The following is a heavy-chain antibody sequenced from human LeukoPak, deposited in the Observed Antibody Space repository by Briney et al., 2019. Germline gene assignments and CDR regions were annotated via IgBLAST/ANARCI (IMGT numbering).Heavy chain of an antibody. J-gene: IGHJ6*03. Sequence: SETLSLTCTVSGGSISSYYWSWIRQPPGKGLEWIGYIHYSGSTNYNPSLKSRVTTSVDTSKNQFSLKLSSVTAADTAVYYCAGTYTYYYYYYMDVWGKGTTVTISS. CDR3: AGTYTYYYYYYMDV. CDR1: GGSISSYY. CDR2: IHYSGST. D-gene: IGHD2-2*02. V-gene: IGHV4-59*01.